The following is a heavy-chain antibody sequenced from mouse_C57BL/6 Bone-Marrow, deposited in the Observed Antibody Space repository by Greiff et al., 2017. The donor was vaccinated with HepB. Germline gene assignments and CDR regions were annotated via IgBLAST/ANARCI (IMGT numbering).Heavy chain of an antibody. CDR1: GFTIKNTY. CDR2: IDPANGST. D-gene: IGHD3-2*02. Sequence: EVLLVEPVAELVRPGASVKLSCTASGFTIKNTYMHWVKQRPEQGLEWIGSIDPANGSTKYAPKFQGKATLTVDTASNTAYLQLSSLTSEDTAVYCCDRVRRRLPFAYWGQGTLVTVSA. CDR3: DRVRRRLPFAY. J-gene: IGHJ3*01. V-gene: IGHV14-3*01.